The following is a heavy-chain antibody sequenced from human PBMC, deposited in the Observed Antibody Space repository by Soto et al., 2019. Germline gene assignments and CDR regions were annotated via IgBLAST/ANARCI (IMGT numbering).Heavy chain of an antibody. Sequence: GESLKISCKGSGYSFAGYWITWVRQMPGKGLEWMGRIDPSDSQTYYSPSFQGQVTISADKSISTAYLQWSSLKASDTAMYYCAMGRYCSGGSCYSSLYYGMDVWGQGTTVTVSS. V-gene: IGHV5-10-1*04. D-gene: IGHD2-15*01. CDR1: GYSFAGYW. J-gene: IGHJ6*02. CDR2: IDPSDSQT. CDR3: AMGRYCSGGSCYSSLYYGMDV.